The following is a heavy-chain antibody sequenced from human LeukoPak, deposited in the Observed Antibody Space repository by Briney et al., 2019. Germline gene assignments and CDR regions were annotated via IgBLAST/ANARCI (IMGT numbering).Heavy chain of an antibody. D-gene: IGHD4-11*01. Sequence: PSETLSLTCSVSGGSISSYYWSWVRQPPGKGLEWIGYIYYTGATNYNPSLESRVTISIDRSKRQLSLELRSVTAADTAVYYRARDRRESSKANDAFDIWGQGTMVTVSP. CDR3: ARDRRESSKANDAFDI. CDR2: IYYTGAT. CDR1: GGSISSYY. V-gene: IGHV4-59*01. J-gene: IGHJ3*02.